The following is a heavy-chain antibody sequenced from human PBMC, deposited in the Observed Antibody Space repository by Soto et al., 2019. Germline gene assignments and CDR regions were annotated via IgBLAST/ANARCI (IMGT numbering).Heavy chain of an antibody. CDR2: INHSGST. Sequence: SETLSLTCAVYGGSFSGYYWSWIRQPPGKGLEWIGEINHSGSTNYNPSLKSRVTISVDTSKNQFSLKLSSVTAADTAVYYCARDTTTVTTYYFEYWGQGTLVTGTS. D-gene: IGHD4-17*01. J-gene: IGHJ4*02. V-gene: IGHV4-34*01. CDR3: ARDTTTVTTYYFEY. CDR1: GGSFSGYY.